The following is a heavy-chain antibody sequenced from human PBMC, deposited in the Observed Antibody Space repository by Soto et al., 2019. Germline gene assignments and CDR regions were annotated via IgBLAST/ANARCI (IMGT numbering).Heavy chain of an antibody. V-gene: IGHV1-69*02. D-gene: IGHD6-6*01. Sequence: SVKVSCKASGGTFSSYTISWVRQAPGQGLEWMGRIIPILGIANYAQKFQGRVTITADKSTSTAYMELRSLRSEDTAVYYCGRGSSSSLISNYFDYWGQGTLVTVSS. CDR1: GGTFSSYT. J-gene: IGHJ4*02. CDR2: IIPILGIA. CDR3: GRGSSSSLISNYFDY.